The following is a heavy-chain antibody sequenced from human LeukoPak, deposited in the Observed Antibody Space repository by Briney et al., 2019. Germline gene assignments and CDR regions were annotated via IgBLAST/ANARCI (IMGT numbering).Heavy chain of an antibody. J-gene: IGHJ4*02. CDR1: GDSVSNSSAA. CDR2: TYYRSEWCN. D-gene: IGHD2/OR15-2a*01. Sequence: QTLSLTCAISGDSVSNSSAAWNWIRQSPSRGLEWLGRTYYRSEWCNDYAVSVRSRIIINPDTSKNQFSLQLNSVTPEDTAVYYCARGLTTWLDYWGQGTLVTVSS. V-gene: IGHV6-1*01. CDR3: ARGLTTWLDY.